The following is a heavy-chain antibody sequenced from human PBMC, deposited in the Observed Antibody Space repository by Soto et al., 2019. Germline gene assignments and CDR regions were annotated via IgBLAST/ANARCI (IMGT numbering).Heavy chain of an antibody. J-gene: IGHJ1*01. CDR1: GGSISSYY. D-gene: IGHD3-22*01. V-gene: IGHV4-59*01. CDR2: IYYSGST. Sequence: PSETLSLTCTVSGGSISSYYWSWIRQPPGKGLEWIGYIYYSGSTNYNPSLKSRVTISVDTSKNQFSLKLSSVTAADTAVYYCARSYDSSGYPSTFQHWGQGALVTVS. CDR3: ARSYDSSGYPSTFQH.